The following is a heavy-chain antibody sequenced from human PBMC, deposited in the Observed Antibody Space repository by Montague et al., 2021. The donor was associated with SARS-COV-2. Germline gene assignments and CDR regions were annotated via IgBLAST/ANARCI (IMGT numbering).Heavy chain of an antibody. V-gene: IGHV3-30*04. CDR1: GFTFSSYA. J-gene: IGHJ4*02. D-gene: IGHD3-10*01. Sequence: SLRLSCAASGFTFSSYAMHWVRQAPGKGLEWVAVISYDGSNKYYADSVKGRFTISRDNSKNTLYLQMNSLRAEDTAVYYCASSLVWFEIDYWGQGTLVTVPS. CDR3: ASSLVWFEIDY. CDR2: ISYDGSNK.